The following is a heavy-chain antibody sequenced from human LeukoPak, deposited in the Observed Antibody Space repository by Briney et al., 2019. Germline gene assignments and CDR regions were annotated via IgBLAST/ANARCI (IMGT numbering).Heavy chain of an antibody. V-gene: IGHV3-21*06. J-gene: IGHJ6*02. Sequence: PGGSLRLSCAASGFTFSGYSMNWVRQAPGKGLEWVSTISSGSSFIYYADSVKGRFTIYRDNDQNSLCLQMNSLRSEDTAVYYCARDKAPAKTHYYGSGYVMDVWGQGTTVTVSS. CDR2: ISSGSSFI. CDR1: GFTFSGYS. CDR3: ARDKAPAKTHYYGSGYVMDV. D-gene: IGHD3-10*01.